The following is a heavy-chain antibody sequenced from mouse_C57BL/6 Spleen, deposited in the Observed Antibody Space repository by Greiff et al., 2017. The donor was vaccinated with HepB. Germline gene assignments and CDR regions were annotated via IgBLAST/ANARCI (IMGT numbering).Heavy chain of an antibody. CDR2: IYPRSGNT. D-gene: IGHD1-1*01. CDR1: GYTFTSYG. V-gene: IGHV1-81*01. Sequence: VKLQESGAELARPGASVKLSCKASGYTFTSYGISWVKQRTGQGLEWIGEIYPRSGNTYYNEKFKGKATLTADKSSSTAYMELRSLTSEDSAVYFCARGVPSITTVVPWYFDVWGTGTTVTVSS. CDR3: ARGVPSITTVVPWYFDV. J-gene: IGHJ1*03.